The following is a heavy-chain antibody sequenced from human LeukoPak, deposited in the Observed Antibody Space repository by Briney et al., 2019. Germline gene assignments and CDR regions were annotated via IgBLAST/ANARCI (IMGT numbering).Heavy chain of an antibody. Sequence: ASVKVSCKASGYTFTSYYMHWVRQAPGQGLERMGIINPSGGSTSYAQKFQGRVTMTRDTSTSTVYMELSSLRSEDTAVYYCAKVEGDNWNDFYYYYGMDVWGQGTTVTVSS. V-gene: IGHV1-46*01. J-gene: IGHJ6*02. D-gene: IGHD1-1*01. CDR3: AKVEGDNWNDFYYYYGMDV. CDR1: GYTFTSYY. CDR2: INPSGGST.